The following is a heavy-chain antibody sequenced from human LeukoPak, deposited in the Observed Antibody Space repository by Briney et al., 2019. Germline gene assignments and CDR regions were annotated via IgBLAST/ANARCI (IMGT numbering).Heavy chain of an antibody. D-gene: IGHD6-13*01. V-gene: IGHV3-15*01. CDR1: GFTFSNAW. J-gene: IGHJ5*02. CDR2: IKSKTDGGTT. Sequence: GGSLRLSYAASGFTFSNAWMSWVRQAPGKGLEWVGRIKSKTDGGTTDYAAPVKGRFTISRDDSKNTLYLQMNSLKTEDTAVYYCTTDPAAGSYNWFDPWGQGTLVTVSS. CDR3: TTDPAAGSYNWFDP.